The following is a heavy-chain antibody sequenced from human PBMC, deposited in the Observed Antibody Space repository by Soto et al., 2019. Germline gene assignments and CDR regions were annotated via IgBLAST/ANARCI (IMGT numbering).Heavy chain of an antibody. J-gene: IGHJ4*02. CDR3: AKHGDSGNYLVY. CDR2: IYHSGNT. D-gene: IGHD1-26*01. V-gene: IGHV4-4*02. Sequence: SETLSLTCAVSGVSISSSDWWSWVRQPPGKGLEWIGEIYHSGNTNYNPSLKSRVTISLDKSKTQFSLNVSSVTAADTAVYYCAKHGDSGNYLVYWGQGTLVTVSS. CDR1: GVSISSSDW.